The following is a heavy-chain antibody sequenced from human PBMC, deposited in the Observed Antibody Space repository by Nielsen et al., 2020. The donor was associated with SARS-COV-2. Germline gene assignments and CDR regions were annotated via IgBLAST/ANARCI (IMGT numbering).Heavy chain of an antibody. CDR3: AKGGAYCGGDCYSPYFDY. V-gene: IGHV3-9*01. Sequence: SLKISCAASGFTFDDYGMSWVRQAPGKGLEWVSGISWNSGSIGYADSVKGRFTISRDNAKNSLYLQMNSLRAEDTALYYCAKGGAYCGGDCYSPYFDYWGQGTLVTVSS. CDR2: ISWNSGSI. D-gene: IGHD2-21*02. CDR1: GFTFDDYG. J-gene: IGHJ4*02.